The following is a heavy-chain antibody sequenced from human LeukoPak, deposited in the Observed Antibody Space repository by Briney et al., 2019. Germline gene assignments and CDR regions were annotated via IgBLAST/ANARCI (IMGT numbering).Heavy chain of an antibody. CDR1: GFTFSSYG. CDR3: AKDRGSYYYGMDV. CDR2: ISSSSSTI. V-gene: IGHV3-48*01. Sequence: GGSLRLSCAASGFTFSSYGMNWVRQAPGKGLEWVSYISSSSSTIYYADSVKGRFTISRDNSKNTLYLQMNSLRAEDTAVYYCAKDRGSYYYGMDVWGQGTTVTVSS. D-gene: IGHD1-26*01. J-gene: IGHJ6*02.